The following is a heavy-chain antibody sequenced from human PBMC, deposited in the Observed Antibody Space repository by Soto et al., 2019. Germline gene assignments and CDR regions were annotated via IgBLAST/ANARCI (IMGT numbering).Heavy chain of an antibody. CDR2: IYHSGST. CDR3: ARGPPGVDFWSGLFYYYYMDV. J-gene: IGHJ6*03. D-gene: IGHD3-3*01. Sequence: SETLSLTCTVSGGSISSGGYYWSWIRQHPGKGLEWIGEIYHSGSTNYNPSLKSRVTISVDKSKNQFSLKLSSVTAADTAVYYCARGPPGVDFWSGLFYYYYMDVWGKGTTVTVSS. CDR1: GGSISSGGYY. V-gene: IGHV4-31*03.